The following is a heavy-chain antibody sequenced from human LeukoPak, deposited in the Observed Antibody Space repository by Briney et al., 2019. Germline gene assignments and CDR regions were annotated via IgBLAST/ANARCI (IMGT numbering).Heavy chain of an antibody. J-gene: IGHJ4*02. V-gene: IGHV3-21*01. CDR3: ARGGPYYGSGSYYSPGY. CDR2: ISSSSSDI. Sequence: PGGSLRLSCAASGFTFSSYSMNWVRQAPGKGLEWVSSISSSSSDIYYADSVKGRFTISRDNAKNSLYLQMNSLRAEDTAAYYCARGGPYYGSGSYYSPGYWGQGTLVTVSS. CDR1: GFTFSSYS. D-gene: IGHD3-10*01.